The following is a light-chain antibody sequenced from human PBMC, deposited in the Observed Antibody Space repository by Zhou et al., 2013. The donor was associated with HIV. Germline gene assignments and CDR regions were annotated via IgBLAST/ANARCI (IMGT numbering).Light chain of an antibody. CDR2: GVS. J-gene: IGKJ5*01. CDR1: QSVSSY. CDR3: QQYGSSPIT. V-gene: IGKV3-20*01. Sequence: EIVMTQSPATLSVSPGERATLSCRASQSVSSYLDWYQQKPGQAPRLLIYGVSNRATGIPARFSGSGSGTDFTLTISRLEPEDFAVYYCQQYGSSPITFGQGTRLE.